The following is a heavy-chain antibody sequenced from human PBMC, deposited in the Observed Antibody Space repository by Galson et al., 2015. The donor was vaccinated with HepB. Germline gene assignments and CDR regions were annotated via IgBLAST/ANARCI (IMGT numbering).Heavy chain of an antibody. D-gene: IGHD6-19*01. Sequence: SLRLSCASSGFSFGDYPLSWVRRAPGKGLQWIGFIRNSAFGGTTEYAASVKGRFTISRDDSKSIAYLQMNSLKTEDTAVYYCAGVRSVWDDGFDIWGQGTMVTVSS. CDR2: IRNSAFGGTT. CDR3: AGVRSVWDDGFDI. J-gene: IGHJ3*02. V-gene: IGHV3-49*04. CDR1: GFSFGDYP.